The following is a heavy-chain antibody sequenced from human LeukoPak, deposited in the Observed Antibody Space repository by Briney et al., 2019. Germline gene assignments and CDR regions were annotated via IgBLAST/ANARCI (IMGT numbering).Heavy chain of an antibody. CDR3: VRSLQKFGTRDY. CDR1: EFILGAYW. D-gene: IGHD3-10*01. CDR2: INQDGSET. Sequence: GGSLRLSCAGSEFILGAYWMTWVRQAPGKGLEWVAHINQDGSETYYMDSVKGRFTISRDNAKKSVFLQMNSLTAEDTALYYCVRSLQKFGTRDYWGQETLVTVSS. V-gene: IGHV3-7*01. J-gene: IGHJ4*02.